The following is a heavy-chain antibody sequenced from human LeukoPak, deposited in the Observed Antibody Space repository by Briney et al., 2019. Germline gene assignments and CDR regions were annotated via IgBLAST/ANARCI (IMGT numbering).Heavy chain of an antibody. CDR1: GFTFSTNA. CDR3: AKDVGKWESLHFFDY. Sequence: GGSLRLSCLTSGFTFSTNAMSWVRQAPGKGLEWISGISGSGASTYYADSVTGRFTISGDNSRNTLYLQMNSLRGDDTAVYYCAKDVGKWESLHFFDYWGQGTLVTVSS. D-gene: IGHD1-26*01. J-gene: IGHJ4*02. CDR2: ISGSGAST. V-gene: IGHV3-23*01.